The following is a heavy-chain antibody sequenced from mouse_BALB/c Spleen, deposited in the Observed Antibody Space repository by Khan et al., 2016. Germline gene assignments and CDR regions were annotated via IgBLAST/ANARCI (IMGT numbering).Heavy chain of an antibody. CDR3: ARDTYFDY. V-gene: IGHV7-3*02. CDR1: VFTSTDYY. Sequence: EVELVESGGGLVQPGGSLRLSCATSVFTSTDYYMSWVRHPPGKALEWLGFIRNKANGYTTEYSAAVKGRFTISTDNSKRILYLQMNTLRAEDRATYYCARDTYFDYWGQGTTLTVSS. CDR2: IRNKANGYTT. J-gene: IGHJ2*01.